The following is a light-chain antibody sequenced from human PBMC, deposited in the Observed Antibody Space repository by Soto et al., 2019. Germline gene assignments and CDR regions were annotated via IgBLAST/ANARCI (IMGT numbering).Light chain of an antibody. V-gene: IGLV1-47*01. Sequence: QSVLTQPPSASGTPGQRVTISCSGNNSNIGSNYVYWYQQLPGTAPRLLISSNNQRPSGVPDRFSGSKSGTSASLAISGLRSEDEANYYCASWDDSLGGPDVGFGGGTKLTVL. J-gene: IGLJ2*01. CDR3: ASWDDSLGGPDVG. CDR1: NSNIGSNY. CDR2: SNN.